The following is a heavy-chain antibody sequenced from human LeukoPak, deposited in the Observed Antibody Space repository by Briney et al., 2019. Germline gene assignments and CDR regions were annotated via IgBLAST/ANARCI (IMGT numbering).Heavy chain of an antibody. CDR1: GGSISSYY. V-gene: IGHV4-59*01. J-gene: IGHJ4*02. CDR3: ARRSRTSCNYFDY. Sequence: SETLSLTCTVSGGSISSYYWSWIRQPPGKGLEWIGYIYYSGINNYNPSLKSRVTISVDTSKNQFSLKLSSVTAADTAVYYCARRSRTSCNYFDYWGQGTLVTVSS. CDR2: IYYSGIN. D-gene: IGHD2-2*01.